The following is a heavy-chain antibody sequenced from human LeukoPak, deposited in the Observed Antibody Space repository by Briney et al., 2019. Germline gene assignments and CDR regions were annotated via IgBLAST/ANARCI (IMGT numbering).Heavy chain of an antibody. J-gene: IGHJ4*02. CDR3: VRGSYGAYDY. CDR1: GFSFSTYS. D-gene: IGHD4-17*01. CDR2: ISSGSSYI. V-gene: IGHV3-21*01. Sequence: PGGSLRLSCAASGFSFSTYSMNWVRQAPGKGLEWVSSISSGSSYIYYADSVKGRFTISRDNAKYSLYLQMNSLRAEDTAVYYCVRGSYGAYDYWGQGSLVTVSS.